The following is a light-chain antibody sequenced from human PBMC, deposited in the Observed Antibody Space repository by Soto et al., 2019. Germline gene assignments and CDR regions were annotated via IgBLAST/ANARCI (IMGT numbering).Light chain of an antibody. V-gene: IGKV1-5*01. CDR1: QSISSW. J-gene: IGKJ2*01. Sequence: DIQLTQSPSFLSASVGDRVTITCRASQSISSWLAWYQQKPGKAPKVLIYDASSLESGVPSRFSGSGSGTEFTLTISSLQPDDFATYYCQHYNTYPYTFGQGPKVDIK. CDR2: DAS. CDR3: QHYNTYPYT.